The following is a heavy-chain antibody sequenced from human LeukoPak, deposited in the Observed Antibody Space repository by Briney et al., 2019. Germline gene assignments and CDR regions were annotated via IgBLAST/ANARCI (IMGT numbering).Heavy chain of an antibody. CDR2: ISYDGSNK. V-gene: IGHV3-30*18. D-gene: IGHD6-19*01. Sequence: GGSLRLSCAASGFTFSSYAMSWVRQAPGKGLEWVAVISYDGSNKYYADSVKGRFTISRDNSKNTLYLQMNSLRAEDTAVYYCAKDSGWYYFDYWGQGTLVTVSS. CDR1: GFTFSSYA. J-gene: IGHJ4*02. CDR3: AKDSGWYYFDY.